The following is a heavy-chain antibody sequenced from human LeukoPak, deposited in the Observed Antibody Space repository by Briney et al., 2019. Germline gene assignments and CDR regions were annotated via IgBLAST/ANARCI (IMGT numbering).Heavy chain of an antibody. D-gene: IGHD1-7*01. CDR1: GGSISNYY. V-gene: IGHV4-59*01. CDR2: IYYSGST. Sequence: PSETLSLTCTVSGGSISNYYWSWIRQPPGKGLEWIGYIYYSGSTNYNPSLKSRVTISVDTSKNQFSLKLSSVTAADTAVYYCARGGGITGTTQDYWGQGTLVTVSS. J-gene: IGHJ4*02. CDR3: ARGGGITGTTQDY.